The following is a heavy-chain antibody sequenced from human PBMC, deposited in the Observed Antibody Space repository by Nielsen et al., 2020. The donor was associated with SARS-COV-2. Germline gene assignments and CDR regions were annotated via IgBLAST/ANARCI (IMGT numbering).Heavy chain of an antibody. Sequence: SETLSLTCTVSGGSISSYYWSWIRQPPGKGLEWIGSIYYSGSTYNNPSLQSRVTISVDTSKNQFSLKLSSVTAADTAVYYCARGPYSSSSPFDYWGQGTLVTVSS. V-gene: IGHV4-39*01. CDR1: GGSISSYY. CDR2: IYYSGST. J-gene: IGHJ4*02. CDR3: ARGPYSSSSPFDY. D-gene: IGHD6-6*01.